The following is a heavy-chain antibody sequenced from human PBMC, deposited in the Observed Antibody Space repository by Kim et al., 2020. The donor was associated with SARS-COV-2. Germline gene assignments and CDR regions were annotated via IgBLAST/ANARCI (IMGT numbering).Heavy chain of an antibody. V-gene: IGHV4-34*01. CDR3: ARDQRITMIVVVITPLYYYGREV. CDR1: GGSFSGYY. J-gene: IGHJ6*02. CDR2: INHSGST. Sequence: SETLSLTCAVYGGSFSGYYWSWIRQPPGKGLEWIGEINHSGSTNYNPSLKSRVTISVDTSKNQFSLKLSSVTAADTAVCYCARDQRITMIVVVITPLYYYGREVGGQGTTVPVSS. D-gene: IGHD3-22*01.